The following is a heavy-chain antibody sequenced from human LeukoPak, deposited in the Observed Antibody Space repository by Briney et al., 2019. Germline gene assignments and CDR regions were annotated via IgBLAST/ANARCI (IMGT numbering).Heavy chain of an antibody. Sequence: GGSLRLSCAASGFSVRGNYMSWVRQAPGKGLEWVSVLYSGGSTYYADSVKGRFTISRDNAKNSLYLQMDSQRDEDTAVYYCARAMSGSWYPGSFWGLGTLVTVSS. CDR1: GFSVRGNY. CDR3: ARAMSGSWYPGSF. CDR2: LYSGGST. D-gene: IGHD6-13*01. J-gene: IGHJ4*02. V-gene: IGHV3-66*01.